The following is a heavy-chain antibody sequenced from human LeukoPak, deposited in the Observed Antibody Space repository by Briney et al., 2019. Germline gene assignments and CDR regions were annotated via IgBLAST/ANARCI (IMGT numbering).Heavy chain of an antibody. Sequence: ASVKVSCXASGYTFTGYYMHWVRQAPGQGLEWMGRINPNSGGTNYAQKFQGRVTMTRDTSISTAYMELSRLRSDDTAVYYCARGRFGSGASGDYWGQGTLVTVSS. J-gene: IGHJ4*02. CDR3: ARGRFGSGASGDY. CDR2: INPNSGGT. D-gene: IGHD3-10*01. CDR1: GYTFTGYY. V-gene: IGHV1-2*06.